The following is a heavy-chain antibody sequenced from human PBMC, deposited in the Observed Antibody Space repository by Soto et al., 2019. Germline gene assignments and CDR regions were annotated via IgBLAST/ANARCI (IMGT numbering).Heavy chain of an antibody. D-gene: IGHD3-22*01. J-gene: IGHJ4*02. Sequence: GGSLRLSCAASGFTVSSNYMSWVRQAPGKGLEWVSVIYSGGSTYYADSVKGRFTISRHNSKNTLYLQMNSLRAEDTAVYYCAKVEISSGYYYPFDYWGQGTLVTVSS. V-gene: IGHV3-66*01. CDR2: IYSGGST. CDR1: GFTVSSNY. CDR3: AKVEISSGYYYPFDY.